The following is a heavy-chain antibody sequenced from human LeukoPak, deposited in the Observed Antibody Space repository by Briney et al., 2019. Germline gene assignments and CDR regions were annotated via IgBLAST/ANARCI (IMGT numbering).Heavy chain of an antibody. Sequence: PSETLSLTCAVYGGSFSGYYWSWIRQPPGKGLEWIGEINHSGSTNYNPSLKSRVTISVDTSKNQFSLKLSSVTAADTAVYYCARGPWVYSSSWYALLRYFQHWGQGTLVTVSS. CDR3: ARGPWVYSSSWYALLRYFQH. CDR2: INHSGST. CDR1: GGSFSGYY. V-gene: IGHV4-34*01. J-gene: IGHJ1*01. D-gene: IGHD6-13*01.